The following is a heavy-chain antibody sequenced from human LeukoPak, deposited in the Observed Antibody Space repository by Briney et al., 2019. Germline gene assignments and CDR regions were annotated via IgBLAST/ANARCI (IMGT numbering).Heavy chain of an antibody. V-gene: IGHV4-39*02. Sequence: SETLSLTCTVSGGSIGTSSYYWAWIRQPPGKGLEWIGSVYYSGTTDYNPSLKSRVTISIDTSKSHFSLKLSSVTAADTAVYYCARGIQYYDFWSANEGYDAFDIWGQGTMVTVSS. CDR3: ARGIQYYDFWSANEGYDAFDI. D-gene: IGHD3-3*01. CDR1: GGSIGTSSYY. J-gene: IGHJ3*02. CDR2: VYYSGTT.